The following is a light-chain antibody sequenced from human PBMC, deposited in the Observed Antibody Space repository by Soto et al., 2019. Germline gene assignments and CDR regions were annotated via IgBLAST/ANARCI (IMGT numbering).Light chain of an antibody. V-gene: IGKV1-39*01. Sequence: EIQMTQSPSSLSASVGDGVTITCRASQSISSYLNWYQQKPGKAPKLLIYAASSLQSGVPSRFSGSGSGTDFTLTISSLQPEDFATYYCQQSYSTPRTFGQGTKVDIK. J-gene: IGKJ1*01. CDR3: QQSYSTPRT. CDR2: AAS. CDR1: QSISSY.